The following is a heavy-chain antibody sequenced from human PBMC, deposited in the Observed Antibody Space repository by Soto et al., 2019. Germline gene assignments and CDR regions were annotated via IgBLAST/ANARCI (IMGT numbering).Heavy chain of an antibody. CDR2: IIPILGIA. J-gene: IGHJ6*03. D-gene: IGHD4-17*01. Sequence: QVQLVQSGAEVKKPGSSVKVSCKASGGTFSSYTISWVRQAPGQGLEWMGRIIPILGIANYAQKLQGRVTITADKSTSTAYMELSSLRSEDTAVYYCARTKLTTTVTNYDYLDVWGKGTTVTVSS. V-gene: IGHV1-69*02. CDR3: ARTKLTTTVTNYDYLDV. CDR1: GGTFSSYT.